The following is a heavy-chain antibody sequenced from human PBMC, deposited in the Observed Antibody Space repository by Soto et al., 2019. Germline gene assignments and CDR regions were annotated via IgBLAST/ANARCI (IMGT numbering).Heavy chain of an antibody. Sequence: SETLSLTCTVPGGSISSSSYYWGWVRQPPGKGLEWIGSIYYSGSTYYNPSLKSRVTISVDTSKNQFSLKLSSVTAADTAVYYCASTYYYDSSGYLYYYGMDVWGQGTTVTVS. J-gene: IGHJ6*02. CDR1: GGSISSSSYY. CDR3: ASTYYYDSSGYLYYYGMDV. CDR2: IYYSGST. V-gene: IGHV4-39*01. D-gene: IGHD3-22*01.